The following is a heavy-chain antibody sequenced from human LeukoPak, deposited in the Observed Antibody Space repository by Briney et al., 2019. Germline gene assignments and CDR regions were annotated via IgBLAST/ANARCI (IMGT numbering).Heavy chain of an antibody. CDR2: IYPGDSDT. V-gene: IGHV5-51*01. J-gene: IGHJ1*01. Sequence: GESLKISCKGSGYSFTSYWIGWVRQMPGKGLEWMGTIYPGDSDTRYNPSFQGQVTISADKSISTAYLQWSSLKASDTAMYYCASIDCSGGSCYSFYFQHWGQGTLVTVSS. D-gene: IGHD2-15*01. CDR1: GYSFTSYW. CDR3: ASIDCSGGSCYSFYFQH.